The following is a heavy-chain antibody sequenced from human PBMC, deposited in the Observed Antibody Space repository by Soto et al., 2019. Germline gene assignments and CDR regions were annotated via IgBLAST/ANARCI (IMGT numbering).Heavy chain of an antibody. Sequence: GGSLRLSCAASGFTFSSYEMNWVRQAPGKGLEWVSYISSSGFTIYYTDSVKGRFTISRDNSKNTVYLQMNSLRAEDTAVYYCARDRSDSSRADSFDIWGQGTMVTVSS. D-gene: IGHD6-25*01. CDR1: GFTFSSYE. CDR3: ARDRSDSSRADSFDI. CDR2: ISSSGFTI. J-gene: IGHJ3*02. V-gene: IGHV3-48*03.